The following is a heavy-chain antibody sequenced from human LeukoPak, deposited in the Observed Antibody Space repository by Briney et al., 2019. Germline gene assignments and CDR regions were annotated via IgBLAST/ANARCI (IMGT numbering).Heavy chain of an antibody. Sequence: PGGSLRLSCAASEFTFSNYWMSWVRQAPGKGLEWVANIKPDGSERYYVDSVKGRFTISRDNAKNSLSLEMNSLRAEDTAVYYCARVGTSNWLFYFDQWGQGTLVTVSS. CDR1: EFTFSNYW. CDR2: IKPDGSER. J-gene: IGHJ4*02. D-gene: IGHD3-9*01. CDR3: ARVGTSNWLFYFDQ. V-gene: IGHV3-7*01.